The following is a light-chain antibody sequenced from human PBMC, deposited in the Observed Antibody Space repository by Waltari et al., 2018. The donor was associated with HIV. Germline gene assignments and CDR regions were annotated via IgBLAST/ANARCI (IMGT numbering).Light chain of an antibody. CDR3: CAYTGTYTRYV. J-gene: IGLJ1*01. CDR1: SSDVGSYKY. CDR2: DVY. Sequence: QSALTQPRSVSGSPGPSVTISCTGTSSDVGSYKYVSWYQLRPGKAPKLIIHDVYKRPSGVPDRFSGSKSGNTASLTISGLQAEDEADYYCCAYTGTYTRYVFGTGAKVTVL. V-gene: IGLV2-11*01.